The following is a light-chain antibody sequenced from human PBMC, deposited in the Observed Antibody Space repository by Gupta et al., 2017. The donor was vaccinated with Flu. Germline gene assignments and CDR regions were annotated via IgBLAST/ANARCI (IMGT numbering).Light chain of an antibody. J-gene: IGLJ3*02. CDR1: SSDVGGYNY. CDR3: CSYAGTYTWV. CDR2: DVN. V-gene: IGLV2-11*01. Sequence: SVTISCTGTSSDVGGYNYVSGYQRHPGKAPKLMSYDVNKRPSGVPDRFAGSKSGNTASMTISGLQAEDEADYDCCSYAGTYTWVFGGGTKLTVL.